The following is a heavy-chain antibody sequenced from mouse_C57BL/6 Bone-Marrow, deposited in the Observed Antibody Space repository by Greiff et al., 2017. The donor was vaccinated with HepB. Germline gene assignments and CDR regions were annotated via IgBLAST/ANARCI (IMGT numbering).Heavy chain of an antibody. D-gene: IGHD2-4*01. Sequence: VQLQQSGAELVKPGASVKLSCKASGYTFTSYWMHWVKQRPGQGLEWIGMIHPNSGSTNYNEKFKSKATLTVDKSSSTAYMQLSSLTSEDSAVYYCARKGWYDYLIRHWYFDVWGTGTTVTVSS. CDR1: GYTFTSYW. CDR3: ARKGWYDYLIRHWYFDV. J-gene: IGHJ1*03. CDR2: IHPNSGST. V-gene: IGHV1-64*01.